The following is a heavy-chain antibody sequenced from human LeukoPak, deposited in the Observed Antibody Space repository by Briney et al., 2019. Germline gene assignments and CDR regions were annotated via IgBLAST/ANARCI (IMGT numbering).Heavy chain of an antibody. CDR1: GGTFSSYA. J-gene: IGHJ4*02. V-gene: IGHV1-69*13. CDR2: IIPIFGTA. Sequence: ASVKVSCKASGGTFSSYAISWVRQAPGQGLEWMGGIIPIFGTANYAQKFQGRVTITADESTSTAYMELSSLRSEDTAVYYCSRIESWNSDYWGQGTLVTVSS. CDR3: SRIESWNSDY. D-gene: IGHD1-7*01.